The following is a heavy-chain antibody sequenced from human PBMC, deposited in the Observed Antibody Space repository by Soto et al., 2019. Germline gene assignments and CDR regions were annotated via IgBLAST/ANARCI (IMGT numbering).Heavy chain of an antibody. CDR3: ARLPRDCNTTSCYYADH. Sequence: GESLKISCRGSGYDFNTNWFGWVRQLPGKGLEWVGIMYPGDSDTRYNPSLQGHVTLSADVTVSTAFLQWRSLKTSDTGMYFCARLPRDCNTTSCYYADHWGHRTQVTVSS. D-gene: IGHD2-2*01. CDR1: GYDFNTNW. J-gene: IGHJ4*01. CDR2: MYPGDSDT. V-gene: IGHV5-51*01.